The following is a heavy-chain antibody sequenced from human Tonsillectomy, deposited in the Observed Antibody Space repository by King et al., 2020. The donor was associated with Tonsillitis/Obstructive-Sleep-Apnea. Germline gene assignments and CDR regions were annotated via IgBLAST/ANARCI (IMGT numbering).Heavy chain of an antibody. CDR1: GYTFASYT. J-gene: IGHJ4*02. CDR2: INAGNGNT. CDR3: AGARYYGSAIYNCFDY. V-gene: IGHV1-3*01. D-gene: IGHD3-10*01. Sequence: QLVQSGAEVKKPGASVKVSCKASGYTFASYTMHWVRQAPGQRLEWMGCINAGNGNTKYSQKFQGSVTFIRDTSASTAYMELSSLISEDTAVYYCAGARYYGSAIYNCFDYWGQGTLVTVAS.